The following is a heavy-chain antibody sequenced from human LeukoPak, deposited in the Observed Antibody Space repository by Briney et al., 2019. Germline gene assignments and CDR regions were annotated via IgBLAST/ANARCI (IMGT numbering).Heavy chain of an antibody. J-gene: IGHJ4*02. CDR1: GFTFDDYA. V-gene: IGHV3-9*01. CDR2: ISWNSGSI. Sequence: GGSLRLSSAASGFTFDDYAMHWVRQAPGKGLEWVSGISWNSGSIGYADSVKGRFTISRDNAKNSLYLQMNSLRAEDTALYYCARSPLRYYGATDYWGQGTLVTVSS. D-gene: IGHD4-17*01. CDR3: ARSPLRYYGATDY.